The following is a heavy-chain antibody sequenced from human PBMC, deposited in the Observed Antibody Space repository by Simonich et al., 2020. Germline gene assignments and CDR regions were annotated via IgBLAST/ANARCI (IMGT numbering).Heavy chain of an antibody. CDR1: GYTFTGYY. Sequence: QVQLVQSGAEVKKPGASVKVSCKASGYTFTGYYMHWVRPAPGQGLEWMGRSNPNRGGTKYARKFQGRVTMTRDTAISTAYMELSRLRSDDTAVYYCARDTFLGYCSSTSCYDAFDIWGQGTMVTVSS. D-gene: IGHD2-2*01. J-gene: IGHJ3*02. V-gene: IGHV1-2*06. CDR3: ARDTFLGYCSSTSCYDAFDI. CDR2: SNPNRGGT.